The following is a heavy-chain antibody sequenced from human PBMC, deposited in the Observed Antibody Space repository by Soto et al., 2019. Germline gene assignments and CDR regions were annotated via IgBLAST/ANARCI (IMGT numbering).Heavy chain of an antibody. J-gene: IGHJ4*02. D-gene: IGHD2-21*02. CDR1: GYTFTSYA. CDR2: INAGNGNT. V-gene: IGHV1-3*01. Sequence: ASVKVSCKASGYTFTSYAMHWVRQAPGQRLEWMGWINAGNGNTKYSQKFQGRVTITRDTSASTAYMELSSLRSEDTAVYYCARSIVVVTAVDYWGQGTLVTVSS. CDR3: ARSIVVVTAVDY.